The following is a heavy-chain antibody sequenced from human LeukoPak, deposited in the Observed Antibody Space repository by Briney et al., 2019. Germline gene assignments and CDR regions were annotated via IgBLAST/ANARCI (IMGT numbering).Heavy chain of an antibody. CDR1: GFIVSSNH. CDR2: ISSSGSTI. J-gene: IGHJ4*02. V-gene: IGHV3-48*03. CDR3: ARDLYYFDY. Sequence: GGSLRLSCAVSGFIVSSNHMNWVRQAPGKGLEWVSYISSSGSTIYYADSVKGRFTISRDNAKNSLYLQMNSLRAEDTAVYYCARDLYYFDYWGQGTLVTVSS.